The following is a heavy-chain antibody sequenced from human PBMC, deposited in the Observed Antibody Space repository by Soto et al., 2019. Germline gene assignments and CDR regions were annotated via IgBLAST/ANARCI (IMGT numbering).Heavy chain of an antibody. J-gene: IGHJ4*02. CDR3: ARDLSQARLANI. CDR1: GFTFSDYY. CDR2: ISGSGADV. Sequence: GGSLRLSCAVSGFTFSDYYMTWIRQAPGKGLEWVSYISGSGADVEYSDAVRGRFTLSRDNAKNSLELQMDSLRAEDTAVYYCARDLSQARLANIWGQGTLVTVSS. V-gene: IGHV3-11*01. D-gene: IGHD6-19*01.